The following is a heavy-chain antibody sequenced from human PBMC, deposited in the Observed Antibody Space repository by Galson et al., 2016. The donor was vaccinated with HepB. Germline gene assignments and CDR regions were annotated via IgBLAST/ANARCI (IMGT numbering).Heavy chain of an antibody. CDR2: ISGSGGTT. CDR3: AKFRVATINPGNFDY. V-gene: IGHV3-23*01. CDR1: GFTFSIYA. J-gene: IGHJ4*02. Sequence: SLRLSCAASGFTFSIYATSWVRQAPGKGLEWVSAISGSGGTTYYADSVKGRFTISRDNSKNTLYLQMNSLRAEDTAVYYCAKFRVATINPGNFDYCGQGPLVTVSS. D-gene: IGHD5-12*01.